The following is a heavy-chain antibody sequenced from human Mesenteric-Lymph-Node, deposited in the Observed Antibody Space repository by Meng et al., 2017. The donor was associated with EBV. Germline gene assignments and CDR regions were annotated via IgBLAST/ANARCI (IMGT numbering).Heavy chain of an antibody. CDR2: IYHSGRT. J-gene: IGHJ4*02. V-gene: IGHV4-4*02. CDR3: ARVTVTGGYYFDY. Sequence: QVQLQESGPGLVKPAGTLSLTCAVSGGSNRSSNWWSWVRQPPGKGLEWIGEIYHSGRTSYNPSLKSRVSLSVEKFKNHFSLNLSSVTAADTAVYYCARVTVTGGYYFDYWGQGSLVTVSS. D-gene: IGHD4-17*01. CDR1: GGSNRSSNW.